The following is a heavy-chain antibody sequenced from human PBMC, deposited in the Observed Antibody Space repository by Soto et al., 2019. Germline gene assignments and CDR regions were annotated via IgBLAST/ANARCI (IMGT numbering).Heavy chain of an antibody. J-gene: IGHJ4*02. Sequence: VQLVESGGGLIQAGGSLRLSCAVSGFTVSNNFMMWVRQAPGKGVEWVSLIYSGGSISYADSVKGRFTISRDGSMNMLYLQMNSLTAEDTAVYYCARDGNGQRGSPHWGQGTLVTVSS. CDR3: ARDGNGQRGSPH. V-gene: IGHV3-53*02. D-gene: IGHD3-16*01. CDR2: IYSGGSI. CDR1: GFTVSNNF.